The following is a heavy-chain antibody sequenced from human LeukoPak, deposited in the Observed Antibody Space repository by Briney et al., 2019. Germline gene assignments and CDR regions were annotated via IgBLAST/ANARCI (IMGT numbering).Heavy chain of an antibody. D-gene: IGHD2-21*02. CDR2: IYHSGST. Sequence: PSGTLSLTCAVSGGSISSSNWWSWVRQPPGKGLEWIGEIYHSGSTNYNPSLKSRVTISVDKSKNQFSLKLSSVTAADTAVYYCARVEAATAILWRYNWFDPWGQGTLVTVSS. CDR3: ARVEAATAILWRYNWFDP. V-gene: IGHV4-4*02. J-gene: IGHJ5*02. CDR1: GGSISSSNW.